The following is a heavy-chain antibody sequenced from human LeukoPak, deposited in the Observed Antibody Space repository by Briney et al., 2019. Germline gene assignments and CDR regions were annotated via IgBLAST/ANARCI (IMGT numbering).Heavy chain of an antibody. Sequence: PGGSLRLSCTASGFTFGSHWMIWVRRAPGKGLEWVANTNQDGSRKKYVDSVRGRFTISRDNAKNSLYLQMNSLRAEDTAVYYCARERRDYYDQKGWFDPWGQGTLVTVSS. CDR1: GFTFGSHW. CDR2: TNQDGSRK. D-gene: IGHD3-22*01. CDR3: ARERRDYYDQKGWFDP. J-gene: IGHJ5*02. V-gene: IGHV3-7*01.